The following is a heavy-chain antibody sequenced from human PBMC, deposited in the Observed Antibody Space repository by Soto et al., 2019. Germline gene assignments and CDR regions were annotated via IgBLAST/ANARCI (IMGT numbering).Heavy chain of an antibody. CDR1: GFTFSSSA. Sequence: SVKVSCKASGFTFSSSAVQWVRQARGQHLEWIGWIVVGSGDTNYAQKFQERVTITRDMSTSTTYMELSSLTSEDTAGYYCAANRDYDFLSGLIRDPPWNLDYWGQGTLVTVSS. CDR2: IVVGSGDT. D-gene: IGHD3-3*01. V-gene: IGHV1-58*01. CDR3: AANRDYDFLSGLIRDPPWNLDY. J-gene: IGHJ4*02.